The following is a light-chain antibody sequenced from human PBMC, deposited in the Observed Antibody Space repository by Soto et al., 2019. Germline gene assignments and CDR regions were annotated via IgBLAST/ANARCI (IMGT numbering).Light chain of an antibody. Sequence: DIQMTQSPSTLSASVGDRFTITCRASQSISGWLAWYLQKPGKAPKLLIYNASSLKSGVPSRFSGSGFGTEFTLTISSLQPDDSATYYCQNYNQYSRTFGQGTKVDIK. V-gene: IGKV1-5*01. CDR2: NAS. CDR3: QNYNQYSRT. CDR1: QSISGW. J-gene: IGKJ1*01.